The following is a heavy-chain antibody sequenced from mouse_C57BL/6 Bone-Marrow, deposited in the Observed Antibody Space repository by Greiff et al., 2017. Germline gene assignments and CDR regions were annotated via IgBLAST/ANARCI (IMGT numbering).Heavy chain of an antibody. CDR3: ARDFGYYVWFAY. Sequence: QVQLQQPGAELVMPGASVKLSCKASGYTFTSYWMHWVKQRPGQGLEWIGEIDPSDSYTNYNQKFKGKSTLTVDESSSTAYMQLSSLTSEDSAVYYCARDFGYYVWFAYWGQGTLVTVSA. CDR1: GYTFTSYW. V-gene: IGHV1-69*01. J-gene: IGHJ3*01. CDR2: IDPSDSYT. D-gene: IGHD2-3*01.